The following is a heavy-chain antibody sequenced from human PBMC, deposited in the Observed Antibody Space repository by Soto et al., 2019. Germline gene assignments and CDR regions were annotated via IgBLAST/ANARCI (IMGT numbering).Heavy chain of an antibody. D-gene: IGHD6-6*01. V-gene: IGHV3-30*03. CDR1: GFTFSSYG. CDR2: ISYDGSNK. CDR3: XXXXXSSPFDY. J-gene: IGHJ4*02. Sequence: QVQLVESGGGVVQPGRSLRLSCAASGFTFSSYGMHWVRQAPGKGLEWVAVISYDGSNKYYADSVKGRFTISRDNSKXXXXXXXXXXXXXXXXXXXXXXXXXSSPFDYWGQGTLVTVSX.